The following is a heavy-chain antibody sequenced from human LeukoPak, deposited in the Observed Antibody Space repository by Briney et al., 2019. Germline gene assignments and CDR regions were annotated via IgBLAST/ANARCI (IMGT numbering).Heavy chain of an antibody. Sequence: TLSLTCTVSGGSISSGDYSWTWVRQHPGKGLEFLGYIYYTGNTYSNPSLMGRVTFSVDTSNNQFSLRLSSVTAADTAVYYCARVKITMIRANCLDSWGQGTLVTVSS. V-gene: IGHV4-31*03. CDR2: IYYTGNT. J-gene: IGHJ5*01. D-gene: IGHD3-10*01. CDR1: GGSISSGDYS. CDR3: ARVKITMIRANCLDS.